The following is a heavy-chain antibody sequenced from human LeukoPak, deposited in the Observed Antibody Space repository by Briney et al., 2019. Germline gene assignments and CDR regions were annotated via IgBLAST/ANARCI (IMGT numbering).Heavy chain of an antibody. D-gene: IGHD3-22*01. CDR3: ARVKGSGYYYGY. CDR1: GFTVSSNY. CDR2: IYSGGST. J-gene: IGHJ4*02. Sequence: GGSLRLSCAASGFTVSSNYMSWVRQAPGKGLEWVSVIYSGGSTYYADSVKGRFTISRDNSKNTLYLQMNSPRAEDTAVYYCARVKGSGYYYGYWGQGTLVTVSS. V-gene: IGHV3-53*01.